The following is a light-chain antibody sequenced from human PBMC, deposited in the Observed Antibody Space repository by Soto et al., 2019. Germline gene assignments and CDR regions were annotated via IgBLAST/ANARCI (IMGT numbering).Light chain of an antibody. Sequence: EVVLMHSRGTRSLSPGETATLSCRASQSVDRYVAWYQQKLGQAPRLLIYDAYTRATGIPARFSGSGSETEFTLTISSLQDEDSAVYFCQQSNNWPTSTFRHGTKVHI. J-gene: IGKJ3*01. CDR1: QSVDRY. V-gene: IGKV3-15*01. CDR2: DAY. CDR3: QQSNNWPTST.